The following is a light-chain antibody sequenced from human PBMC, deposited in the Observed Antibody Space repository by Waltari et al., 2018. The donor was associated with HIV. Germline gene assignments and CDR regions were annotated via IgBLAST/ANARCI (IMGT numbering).Light chain of an antibody. CDR2: DDG. Sequence: SYELTQPPSVSVSPGQTAIITCSGDKLGDKYASWYQQRPGQSPVLVIYDDGKRPSGSPELFSGSNSGNTATLTISGTQAMDESDYYCQAWDSHNVIFGGGTKLSVL. CDR3: QAWDSHNVI. J-gene: IGLJ2*01. V-gene: IGLV3-1*01. CDR1: KLGDKY.